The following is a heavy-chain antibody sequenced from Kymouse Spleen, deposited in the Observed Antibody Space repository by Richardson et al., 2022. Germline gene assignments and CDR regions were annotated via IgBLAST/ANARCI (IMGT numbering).Heavy chain of an antibody. Sequence: QVQLVQSGAEVKKPGASVKVSCKASGYTFTGYYMHWVRQAPGQGLEWMGWINPNSGGTNYAQKFQGWVTMTRDTSISTAYMELSRLRSDDTAVYYCARDSYSSSPYYYGMDVWGQGTTVTVSS. V-gene: IGHV1-2*04. D-gene: IGHD6-13*01. CDR3: ARDSYSSSPYYYGMDV. CDR1: GYTFTGYY. CDR2: INPNSGGT. J-gene: IGHJ6*02.